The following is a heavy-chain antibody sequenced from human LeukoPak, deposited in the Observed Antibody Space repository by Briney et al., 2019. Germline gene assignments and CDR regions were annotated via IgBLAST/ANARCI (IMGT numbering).Heavy chain of an antibody. CDR1: GFNFSGHY. CDR3: ARALYGSSGYYDY. Sequence: GGSLRLSCAASGFNFSGHYMSWVRQTPGRPLEWVSYISGSGATLHHADSVKGRFTISRDNAKNSLSLQMNSLRAEDTALYYCARALYGSSGYYDYWGQGILVTVSS. CDR2: ISGSGATL. J-gene: IGHJ4*02. V-gene: IGHV3-11*01. D-gene: IGHD3-22*01.